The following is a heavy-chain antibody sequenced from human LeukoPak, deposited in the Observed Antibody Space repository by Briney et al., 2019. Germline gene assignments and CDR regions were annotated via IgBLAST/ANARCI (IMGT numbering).Heavy chain of an antibody. CDR2: IIPIFGTA. CDR1: GGTFSSYA. V-gene: IGHV1-69*05. D-gene: IGHD5-18*01. CDR3: ARGASDTAMDYFDY. J-gene: IGHJ4*02. Sequence: ASVKVSCKASGGTFSSYAISWVRQAPGQGLEWMGGIIPIFGTANYAQKFQGRVTITTDESTSTAYMELGSLSSEDPAVYYCARGASDTAMDYFDYWGQGTLVTVSS.